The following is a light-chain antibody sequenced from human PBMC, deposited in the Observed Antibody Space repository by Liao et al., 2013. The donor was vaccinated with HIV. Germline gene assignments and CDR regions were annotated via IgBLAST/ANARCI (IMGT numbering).Light chain of an antibody. V-gene: IGLV3-21*04. CDR1: DIETKS. CDR3: HVWDSYSGV. CDR2: YDS. Sequence: SYELTQPPSVSVAPGKTATITCGGNDIETKSVHWYHQKPGQAPVLVIYYDSDRPSGIPERFSGSNSGNTATLTINRVEAGDEADYYCHVWDSYSGVFGGGTK. J-gene: IGLJ3*02.